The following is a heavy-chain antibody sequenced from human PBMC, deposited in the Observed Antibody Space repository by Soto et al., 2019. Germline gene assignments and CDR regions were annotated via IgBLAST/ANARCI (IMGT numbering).Heavy chain of an antibody. CDR1: GGSFSGYY. J-gene: IGHJ4*02. V-gene: IGHV4-34*01. CDR2: INHSGST. Sequence: PSETLSLTCAVDGGSFSGYYWSWIRQPPGKGLEWIGEINHSGSTNYNPSLKSRVTISVDTSKNQFSLKLSSVTAADTAVYYCARGSYDFWSGYGSYFDYWGQGTLVTVSS. CDR3: ARGSYDFWSGYGSYFDY. D-gene: IGHD3-3*01.